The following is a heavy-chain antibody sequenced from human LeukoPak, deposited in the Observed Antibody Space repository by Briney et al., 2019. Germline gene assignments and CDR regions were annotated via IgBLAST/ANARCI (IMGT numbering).Heavy chain of an antibody. J-gene: IGHJ4*02. V-gene: IGHV1-2*02. Sequence: ASVKVSCKASGYTFTGCFMHWVRQAPGQGLEWMGWINPNIGATKYARKFQGRVTMTRDTSISTAYMELSRLRSDDTAVYYCARGQITDDLDYWGQGTLVTVSS. CDR2: INPNIGAT. D-gene: IGHD1-14*01. CDR3: ARGQITDDLDY. CDR1: GYTFTGCF.